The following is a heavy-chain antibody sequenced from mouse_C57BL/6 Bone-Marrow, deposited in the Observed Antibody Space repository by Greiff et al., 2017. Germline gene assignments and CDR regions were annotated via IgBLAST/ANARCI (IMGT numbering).Heavy chain of an antibody. CDR2: IDPENGDT. CDR3: TANYSNYVGARDY. Sequence: VQLQQSGAELVRPGASVKLSCTASGFNIKDDYMHWVKQRPEQGLEWIGWIDPENGDTEYASKFQGKATITADTSSNTAYLQLSSLTSEDTAVYYCTANYSNYVGARDYWGQGTSVTVSS. D-gene: IGHD2-5*01. J-gene: IGHJ4*01. CDR1: GFNIKDDY. V-gene: IGHV14-4*01.